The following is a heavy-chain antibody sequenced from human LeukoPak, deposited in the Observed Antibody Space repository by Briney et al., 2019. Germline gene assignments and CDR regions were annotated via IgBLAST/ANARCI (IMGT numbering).Heavy chain of an antibody. V-gene: IGHV1-18*01. CDR2: ISAYNGNT. J-gene: IGHJ4*02. D-gene: IGHD1-26*01. CDR3: ARGRVGATTFEYFDY. Sequence: RASVKVSCKASGYTFTSYGISWVRQAPGQGLEWMGWISAYNGNTNYAQKLQGRVTMTTDTSTSTAYMELRSLRSDDTAVYYCARGRVGATTFEYFDYWGQGTLVTVPS. CDR1: GYTFTSYG.